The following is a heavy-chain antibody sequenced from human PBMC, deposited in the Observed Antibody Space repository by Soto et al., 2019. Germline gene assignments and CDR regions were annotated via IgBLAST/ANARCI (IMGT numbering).Heavy chain of an antibody. V-gene: IGHV4-39*02. Sequence: QLQLRESGPGLVQPSETLSLTCLVSGGSINNSTYYWGWIRQPPGKGLEWIGSIYYSGATYYNPSLRSRITISMDRSKNHFSLKLTSATAADTAIYYCAPVGIGTTTVDYWGQGTLVTVSS. CDR2: IYYSGAT. CDR1: GGSINNSTYY. J-gene: IGHJ4*02. CDR3: APVGIGTTTVDY. D-gene: IGHD5-12*01.